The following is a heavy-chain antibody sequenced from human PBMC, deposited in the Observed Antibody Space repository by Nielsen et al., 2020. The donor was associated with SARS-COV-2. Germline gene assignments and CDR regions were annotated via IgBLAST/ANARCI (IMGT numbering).Heavy chain of an antibody. Sequence: WVRQAPGQGLEWMGGIIPIFGTASYAQKFQGRVTMTRDTSTSTVYMELSSLRSEDTAVYYCARAYSSSWPYYYYYGMDVWGQGTTVTVSS. D-gene: IGHD6-13*01. CDR2: IIPIFGTA. J-gene: IGHJ6*02. V-gene: IGHV1-69*05. CDR3: ARAYSSSWPYYYYYGMDV.